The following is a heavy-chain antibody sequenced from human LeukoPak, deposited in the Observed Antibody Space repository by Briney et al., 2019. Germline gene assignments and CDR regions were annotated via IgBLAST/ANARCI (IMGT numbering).Heavy chain of an antibody. V-gene: IGHV1-46*01. CDR3: ARDQSGSTTVTVTTDYWYFDV. D-gene: IGHD4-17*01. CDR1: GYRFTSTY. Sequence: ASVKVSCKASGYRFTSTYMHWVRQAPGQGLEWIGLINPTGTYTKYAQKFQGRVSMTRDTSTSTDYMELRSLTSEDSAVYYCARDQSGSTTVTVTTDYWYFDVWGRGTLVTVSS. J-gene: IGHJ2*01. CDR2: INPTGTYT.